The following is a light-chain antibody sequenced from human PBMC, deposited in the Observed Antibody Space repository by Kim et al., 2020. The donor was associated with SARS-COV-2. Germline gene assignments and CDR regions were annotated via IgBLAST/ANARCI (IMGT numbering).Light chain of an antibody. CDR3: QRRSNWPTRNT. CDR1: QSVSSF. CDR2: DAS. J-gene: IGKJ5*01. Sequence: EIVLTQSPATLSLSPGQRATLSCRASQSVSSFLAWYQQKPGQAPRLLIFDASNRATGIPARYSGSGSGTDFTLTISSLEPEDFAVYYCQRRSNWPTRNTFGLGTRLEIK. V-gene: IGKV3-11*01.